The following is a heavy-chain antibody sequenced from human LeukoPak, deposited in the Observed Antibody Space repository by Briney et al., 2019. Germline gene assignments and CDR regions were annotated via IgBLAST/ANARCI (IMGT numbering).Heavy chain of an antibody. CDR1: GGSIRNSSFY. J-gene: IGHJ3*02. CDR2: INHSGST. V-gene: IGHV4-34*01. CDR3: ASLWPYQLSAFDI. D-gene: IGHD2-2*01. Sequence: PSETLSLTCAVSGGSIRNSSFYWSWIRQPPGKGLEWIGEINHSGSTNYNPSLKSRVTISVDTSKNQFSLKLSSVTAADTAVYYCASLWPYQLSAFDIWGQGTMVTVSS.